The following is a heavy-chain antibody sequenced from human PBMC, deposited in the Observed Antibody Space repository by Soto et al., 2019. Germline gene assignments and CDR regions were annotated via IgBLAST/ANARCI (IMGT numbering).Heavy chain of an antibody. V-gene: IGHV3-33*01. D-gene: IGHD2-21*02. Sequence: GGSLRLSCAAAGFTFSSYGMHWVRQAPGKGLEGVAVIWWDGSNKYYADSVKGRFTISRDNSKNTRYRQRNSLRAEDTAVYYCARDMWVYCGVHCSFDYWCQGPLVALSS. CDR1: GFTFSSYG. J-gene: IGHJ4*02. CDR2: IWWDGSNK. CDR3: ARDMWVYCGVHCSFDY.